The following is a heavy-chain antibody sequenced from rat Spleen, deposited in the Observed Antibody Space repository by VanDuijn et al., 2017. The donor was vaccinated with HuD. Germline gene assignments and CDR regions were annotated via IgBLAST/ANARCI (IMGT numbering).Heavy chain of an antibody. CDR1: GFTFSNYG. CDR3: ATEYYGYTYWYFDF. J-gene: IGHJ1*01. Sequence: EVQVVESGGGIVQPGRSMKLSCAASGFTFSNYGMHWIRQAPTKGLEWVASISPSGDSTYYRDSVKGRFTISRDNAKSTLYLQMDSLRSEDTATFYCATEYYGYTYWYFDFWGPGTMVTVSS. V-gene: IGHV5-19*01. CDR2: ISPSGDST. D-gene: IGHD1-6*01.